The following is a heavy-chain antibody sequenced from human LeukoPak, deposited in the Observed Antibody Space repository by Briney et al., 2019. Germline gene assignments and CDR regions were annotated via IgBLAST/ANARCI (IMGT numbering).Heavy chain of an antibody. V-gene: IGHV4-38-2*01. CDR3: ASLPSNTVTHDY. Sequence: GSLRLSCAASGFTFSSYSMNWVRQAPGKGLEWIGTIYHSGSTHYNPSLKSRVTLSVDTSKNQFSLKLRSVTAADTAVYYCASLPSNTVTHDYWGQGTLVTVSS. J-gene: IGHJ4*02. CDR2: IYHSGST. D-gene: IGHD4-11*01. CDR1: GFTFSSYS.